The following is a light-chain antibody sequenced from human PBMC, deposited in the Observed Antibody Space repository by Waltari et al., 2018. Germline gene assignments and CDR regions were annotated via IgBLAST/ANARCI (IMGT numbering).Light chain of an antibody. CDR3: GTWDSSLSVGV. CDR2: ENN. Sequence: QSVLTQPPSVSAAPGQKVTISCSGSSPNIGNNYVSWYQQFPGTAPKLLIYENNKRPSGTPDRFSGSKYGTSATLDIHGLQTGDEANYYCGTWDSSLSVGVLGGGTKVTVL. CDR1: SPNIGNNY. V-gene: IGLV1-51*01. J-gene: IGLJ2*01.